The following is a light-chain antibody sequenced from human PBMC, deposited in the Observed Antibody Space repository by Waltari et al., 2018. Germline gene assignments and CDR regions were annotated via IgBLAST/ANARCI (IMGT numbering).Light chain of an antibody. J-gene: IGKJ1*01. V-gene: IGKV3-20*01. CDR2: AAS. Sequence: EIVLTQSPGTLSLSPGERATLSCRASQSIGKYLVWYQQKPGQAPRLLMYAASTRATGIPDRFSGSGSGTDFSLTISRLEPEDFAVYYCQKYVRLPATFGQGTKVEIK. CDR1: QSIGKY. CDR3: QKYVRLPAT.